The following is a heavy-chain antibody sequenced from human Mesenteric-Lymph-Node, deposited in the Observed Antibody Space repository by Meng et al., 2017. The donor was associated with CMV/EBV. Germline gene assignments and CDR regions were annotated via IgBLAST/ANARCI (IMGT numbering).Heavy chain of an antibody. D-gene: IGHD6-13*01. J-gene: IGHJ4*02. V-gene: IGHV1-2*06. CDR3: ARGVIAAAGIDY. CDR1: GYTFTGYY. Sequence: CKASGYTFTGYYMHWVRQAPGQGLEWMGRINPNSGGTNYAQKFQGRVTMTRDTSISTAYMELSRLRSDDAAVYYCARGVIAAAGIDYWGQGSLVTVSS. CDR2: INPNSGGT.